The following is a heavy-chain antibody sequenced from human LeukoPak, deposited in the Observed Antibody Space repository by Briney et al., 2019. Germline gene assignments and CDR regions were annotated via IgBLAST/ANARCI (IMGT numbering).Heavy chain of an antibody. CDR3: AKDSVHDAFDI. CDR2: FNGRGGYT. Sequence: GGSLRLSCEVSGFTFNSYVMSWVRRAPGKGLEWVSSFNGRGGYTFYADSVKGRFTLSSDNSKNTLYLQMNSLRAEDTAVYYCAKDSVHDAFDIWGQGTMVTVSS. V-gene: IGHV3-23*01. J-gene: IGHJ3*02. CDR1: GFTFNSYV. D-gene: IGHD3-10*01.